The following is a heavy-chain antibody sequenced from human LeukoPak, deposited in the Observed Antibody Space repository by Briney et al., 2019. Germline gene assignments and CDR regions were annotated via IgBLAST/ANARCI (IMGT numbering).Heavy chain of an antibody. J-gene: IGHJ6*02. CDR2: IYYSGST. D-gene: IGHD3-22*01. CDR3: AREAHYYDSSGDYYYYYGMDV. Sequence: SETLSLTCTVSGGSISSGGYYWSWIRQHPGKGLEWIGYIYYSGSTYYNPSLKSRVTISVDTSKNQFSLKLSSVTAADTAVYYCAREAHYYDSSGDYYYYYGMDVWGQGTTVTVSS. CDR1: GGSISSGGYY. V-gene: IGHV4-31*03.